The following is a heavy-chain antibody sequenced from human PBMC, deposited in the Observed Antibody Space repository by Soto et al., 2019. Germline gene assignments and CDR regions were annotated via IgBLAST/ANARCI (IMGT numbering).Heavy chain of an antibody. V-gene: IGHV3-21*01. CDR2: ISGTSVYI. CDR1: VFTFINYN. Sequence: GGSLRLSCVSSVFTFINYNMNWVRQAPGKGLEWVSHISGTSVYIHYADSVKSRFTISRDNAKNPVYLQMDSLRVEDTAVYYCAREGALKPFSSWGQGALVTVSS. CDR3: AREGALKPFSS. J-gene: IGHJ5*02.